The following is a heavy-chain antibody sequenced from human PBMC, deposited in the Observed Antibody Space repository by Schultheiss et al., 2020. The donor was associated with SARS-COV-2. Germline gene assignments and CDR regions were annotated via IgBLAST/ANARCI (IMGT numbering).Heavy chain of an antibody. D-gene: IGHD1-26*01. CDR1: GFTFRSYG. V-gene: IGHV3-30*12. J-gene: IGHJ3*02. CDR3: ARDDVRTRWALRGGAFDI. CDR2: ISYDGSNK. Sequence: GESLKISCAASGFTFRSYGMHWVRQAPGKGLEWVAVISYDGSNKYYADSVKGRFTISRDNAKNSLYLQMNSLRAEDTAVYYCARDDVRTRWALRGGAFDIWGQGTMVTVSS.